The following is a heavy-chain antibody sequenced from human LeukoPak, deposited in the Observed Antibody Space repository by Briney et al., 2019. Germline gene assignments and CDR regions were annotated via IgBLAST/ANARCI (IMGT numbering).Heavy chain of an antibody. J-gene: IGHJ4*02. Sequence: PSETLSLTCTVSGGSISSYYWSWIRQPPGKGLEWIGYIYYSGSTNYNPSLKSRVTISVDTSKNQFSLKLSSVTAADTAVYYCARDRSVGSLTGDLGFDYWGQGTLVTVSS. CDR3: ARDRSVGSLTGDLGFDY. V-gene: IGHV4-59*01. D-gene: IGHD7-27*01. CDR2: IYYSGST. CDR1: GGSISSYY.